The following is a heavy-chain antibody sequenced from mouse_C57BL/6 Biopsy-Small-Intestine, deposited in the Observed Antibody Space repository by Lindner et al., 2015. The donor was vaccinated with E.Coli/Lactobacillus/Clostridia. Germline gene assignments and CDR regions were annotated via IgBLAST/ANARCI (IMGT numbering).Heavy chain of an antibody. D-gene: IGHD1-1*02. CDR1: GYSFTSYS. J-gene: IGHJ4*01. Sequence: SVKVSCKASGYSFTSYSISWVRQAPGQGLEWMGWIVGYNGNTNYAQSFQGRVTMTKDTSTSTAYMELRSLRSDDTAVYYCARIPARKITMVRGELDYWGQGTLVTVSA. CDR2: IVGYNGNT. CDR3: ARIPARKITMVRGELDY. V-gene: IGHV1-59*01.